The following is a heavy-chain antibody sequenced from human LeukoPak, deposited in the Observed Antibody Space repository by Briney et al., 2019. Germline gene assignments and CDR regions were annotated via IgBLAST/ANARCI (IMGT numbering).Heavy chain of an antibody. Sequence: SETLSLTCTVSGASISSYYWSWIRQPPGKGLEWIGDIYYSGSIKYNPSLKSRVTMSVDTSKNQFSLKLSSVTAADTAIYYCARENPSGYYNRPIDYWGQGTLITVSS. D-gene: IGHD3-22*01. CDR3: ARENPSGYYNRPIDY. CDR1: GASISSYY. V-gene: IGHV4-59*01. J-gene: IGHJ4*02. CDR2: IYYSGSI.